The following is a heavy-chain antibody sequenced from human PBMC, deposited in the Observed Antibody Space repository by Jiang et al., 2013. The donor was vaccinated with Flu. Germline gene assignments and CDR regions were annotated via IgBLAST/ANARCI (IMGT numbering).Heavy chain of an antibody. V-gene: IGHV2-26*01. CDR3: ARLKYYDFWSGPTGFDY. D-gene: IGHD3-3*01. J-gene: IGHJ4*02. CDR2: IFSNDEK. CDR1: GFSLSNARMG. Sequence: KPTQTLTLTCTVSGFSLSNARMGVSWIRQPPGKALEWLAHIFSNDEKSYSTSLKSRLTISKDTSKSQVVLTMTNMDPVDTATYYCARLKYYDFWSGPTGFDYWGQGTPGHRLL.